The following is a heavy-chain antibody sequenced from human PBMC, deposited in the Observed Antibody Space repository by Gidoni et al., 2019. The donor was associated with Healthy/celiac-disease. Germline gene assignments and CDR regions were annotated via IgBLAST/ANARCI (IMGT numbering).Heavy chain of an antibody. CDR1: GFTFRSFA. CDR2: ISYDGSNK. CDR3: ARGGYGSGSYYRDWFDP. V-gene: IGHV3-30-3*01. J-gene: IGHJ5*02. D-gene: IGHD3-10*01. Sequence: QVQLVESGGGVVQPGRSLRLSCAASGFTFRSFAMHWVRQAPGKGLEWVAVISYDGSNKYYADSVKGRFTISRDNSKNTLYLQMNSLRAEDTAVYYCARGGYGSGSYYRDWFDPWGQGTLVTVSS.